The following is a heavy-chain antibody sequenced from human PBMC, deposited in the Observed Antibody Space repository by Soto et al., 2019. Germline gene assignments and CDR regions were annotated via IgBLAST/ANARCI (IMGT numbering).Heavy chain of an antibody. J-gene: IGHJ4*02. Sequence: GASVTVSCKVSGYTLTELSMHWVRQAPGKGLEWMGGFDPEDGETIYAQKFQGRVTMTEDTSTDTAYMELSSLRSEDTAVYYCATVDPSDYYFDYWGQGTLVTVSS. CDR2: FDPEDGET. D-gene: IGHD3-10*01. CDR1: GYTLTELS. CDR3: ATVDPSDYYFDY. V-gene: IGHV1-24*01.